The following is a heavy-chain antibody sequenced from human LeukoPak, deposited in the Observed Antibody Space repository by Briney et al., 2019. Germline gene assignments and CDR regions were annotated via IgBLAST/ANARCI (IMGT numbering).Heavy chain of an antibody. CDR3: ARDGSLSGYTLLSDY. D-gene: IGHD5-12*01. CDR2: ISSNGGST. V-gene: IGHV3-64*01. Sequence: PGGSPRLSCAASGFTFSSYAMHWVRQAPGKGLEYVSAISSNGGSTYYANSVKGRFTISRDNSKNTLYLQMGSLRAEDMAVYYCARDGSLSGYTLLSDYWGQGTLVTVSS. CDR1: GFTFSSYA. J-gene: IGHJ4*02.